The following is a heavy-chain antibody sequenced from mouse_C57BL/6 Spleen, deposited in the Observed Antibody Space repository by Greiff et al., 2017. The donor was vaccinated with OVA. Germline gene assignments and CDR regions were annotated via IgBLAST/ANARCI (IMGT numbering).Heavy chain of an antibody. J-gene: IGHJ2*01. CDR3: ERPTGSLYYFDY. D-gene: IGHD4-1*02. Sequence: QVQLQQPGAELVRPGSSVKLSCKASGYTFTSYWMAWVKQRPGQGLEWIGNIYPSDSETHYNQKFKDKATLTVDKSSSTAYMQLSSLTSEDSAVYYCERPTGSLYYFDYWGQGTTLTVSS. V-gene: IGHV1-61*01. CDR1: GYTFTSYW. CDR2: IYPSDSET.